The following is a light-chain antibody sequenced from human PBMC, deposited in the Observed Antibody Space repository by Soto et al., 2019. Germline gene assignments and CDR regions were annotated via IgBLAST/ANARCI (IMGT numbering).Light chain of an antibody. CDR3: VSFTSSTTYV. J-gene: IGLJ1*01. CDR1: GSDVGGSNF. V-gene: IGLV2-14*03. Sequence: QSALPQPASVSASPGQSSTIACTGTGSDVGGSNFVSWYQQHPGKPPKLIIYDVATRPSGVSNRFSGSKSGSTASLIISRLQTEDEADYYCVSFTSSTTYVFGSGTKVTVL. CDR2: DVA.